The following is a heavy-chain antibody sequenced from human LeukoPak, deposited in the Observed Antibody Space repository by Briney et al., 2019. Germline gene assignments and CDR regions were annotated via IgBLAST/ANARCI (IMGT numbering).Heavy chain of an antibody. D-gene: IGHD2-21*02. Sequence: GGSLRLSCGASGFTFSKYWMHWVRQAPGKGLVWVSRINSDGSWTSYADSVKGRFTISRDNAKDTLYLQMNSLRAEDTAVYYCVSLVVTEDRAFDIWGQGTMVTVSS. J-gene: IGHJ3*02. CDR3: VSLVVTEDRAFDI. V-gene: IGHV3-74*01. CDR1: GFTFSKYW. CDR2: INSDGSWT.